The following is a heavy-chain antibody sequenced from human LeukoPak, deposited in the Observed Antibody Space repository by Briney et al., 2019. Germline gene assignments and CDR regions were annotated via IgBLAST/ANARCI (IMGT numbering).Heavy chain of an antibody. CDR1: GFTFSSYA. Sequence: GGSLRLSCAASGFTFSSYAMHWVRQAPGKGLEWVALILYDGSNKYYADSVKGRFTISRDSSKNTLYMQMNSLRAEDTAVYYCARDFAAAGIFDYWGQGTLVTVSS. V-gene: IGHV3-30*04. CDR3: ARDFAAAGIFDY. CDR2: ILYDGSNK. J-gene: IGHJ4*02. D-gene: IGHD6-13*01.